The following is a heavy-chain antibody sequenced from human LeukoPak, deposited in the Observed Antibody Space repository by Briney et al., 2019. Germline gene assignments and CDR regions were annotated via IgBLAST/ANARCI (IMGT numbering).Heavy chain of an antibody. CDR2: IIPTFGTA. Sequence: SVKVSCMPSGGTFSSYAISWVRQAPGQGREWMGGIIPTFGTANYAQKFQGRVTITADKSTSTAYMELGSLRSEDTAVYYCARGGYSAGSWYLFHYYDYWGQGTLVTVSS. V-gene: IGHV1-69*06. J-gene: IGHJ4*02. D-gene: IGHD6-13*01. CDR1: GGTFSSYA. CDR3: ARGGYSAGSWYLFHYYDY.